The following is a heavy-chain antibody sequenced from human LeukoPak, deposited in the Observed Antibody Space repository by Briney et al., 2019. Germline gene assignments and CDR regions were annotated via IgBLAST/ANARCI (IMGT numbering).Heavy chain of an antibody. V-gene: IGHV1-3*01. Sequence: ASVKVSCKASGYIFITYAMHWVRQAPGQRLEWMGWINAGNGDTKSSQKFQGRVTVTRDTSASTAYMELSSLRSEDTAIYYCAREPPAYYYGMDVWGKGTTVTVSS. J-gene: IGHJ6*04. CDR2: INAGNGDT. CDR1: GYIFITYA. CDR3: AREPPAYYYGMDV.